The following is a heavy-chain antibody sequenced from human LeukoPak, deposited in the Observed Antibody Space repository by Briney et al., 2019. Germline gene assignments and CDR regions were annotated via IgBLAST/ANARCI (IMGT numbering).Heavy chain of an antibody. CDR1: GYSISSGYY. CDR3: ARAQASQRYCSSTSCPYYFDY. Sequence: SETLSLTCTVSGYSISSGYYWGWIRQPPGKGLEWIGSIYHSGSTYYNPSLKSRVTISVDTSKNQFSLKLSSVTSADTAVYYCARAQASQRYCSSTSCPYYFDYWGQGTLVSVSS. J-gene: IGHJ4*02. D-gene: IGHD2-2*01. CDR2: IYHSGST. V-gene: IGHV4-38-2*02.